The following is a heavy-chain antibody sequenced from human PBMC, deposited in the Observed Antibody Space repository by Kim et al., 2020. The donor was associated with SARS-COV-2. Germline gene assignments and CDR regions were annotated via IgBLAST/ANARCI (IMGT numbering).Heavy chain of an antibody. V-gene: IGHV3-23*01. CDR2: MSSSGGTT. J-gene: IGHJ3*02. CDR3: AKDRGSGLYLINAFEI. Sequence: GGSLRLSCAASGFTFSNYAMTWVRQAPGKGLEWVSAMSSSGGTTYYADSVKGRFTISRDTSKNTLYLQMNSLRADDTAVYYCAKDRGSGLYLINAFEIWGQGTMVTVSS. D-gene: IGHD6-19*01. CDR1: GFTFSNYA.